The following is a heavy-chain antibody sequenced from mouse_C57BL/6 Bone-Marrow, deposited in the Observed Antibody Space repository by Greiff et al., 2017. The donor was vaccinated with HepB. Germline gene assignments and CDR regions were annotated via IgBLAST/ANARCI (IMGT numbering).Heavy chain of an antibody. D-gene: IGHD1-1*01. J-gene: IGHJ4*01. V-gene: IGHV7-3*01. CDR3: ARSYYYGSSHYYAMDY. Sequence: DVKLVESGGGLVQPGGSLSLSCAASGFTFTDYYMSWVRQPPGKALEWLGFIRNKANGYTTEYSASVKGRFTISRDNSQSILYLQMNALRAEDSASYYCARSYYYGSSHYYAMDYWGQGTSVTVSS. CDR2: IRNKANGYTT. CDR1: GFTFTDYY.